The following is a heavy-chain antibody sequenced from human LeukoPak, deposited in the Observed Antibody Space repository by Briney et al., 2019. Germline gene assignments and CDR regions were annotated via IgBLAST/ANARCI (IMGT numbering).Heavy chain of an antibody. CDR2: TNHSVST. Sequence: SETLSLTCAVYGXSFSAYYWSWLPHPPGKELEWRGVTNHSVSTNYNPSPKKRVTTPLDTSKNQFSLKLSSVTAADTAVYYCARCSAIQLWLYYWGQGTLVTVSS. V-gene: IGHV4-34*01. D-gene: IGHD5-18*01. CDR1: GXSFSAYY. CDR3: ARCSAIQLWLYY. J-gene: IGHJ4*02.